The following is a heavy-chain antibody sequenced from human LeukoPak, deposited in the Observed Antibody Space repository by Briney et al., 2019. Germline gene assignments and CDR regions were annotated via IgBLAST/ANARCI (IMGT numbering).Heavy chain of an antibody. CDR2: IGISGSTK. CDR3: AKWGASIQLWLKVDYYYYMDV. J-gene: IGHJ6*03. CDR1: GFTFSSFE. Sequence: GGSLRLSCAASGFTFSSFEMNWVRQAPGKGLEWVSYIGISGSTKYYADSVKGRFTISRDNAKNSLYLQMNSLTAEDTAVYYCAKWGASIQLWLKVDYYYYMDVWGKGTTVTISS. D-gene: IGHD5-18*01. V-gene: IGHV3-48*03.